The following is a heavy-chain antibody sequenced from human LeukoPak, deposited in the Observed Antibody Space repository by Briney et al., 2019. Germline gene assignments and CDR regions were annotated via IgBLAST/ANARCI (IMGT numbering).Heavy chain of an antibody. J-gene: IGHJ4*02. V-gene: IGHV4-59*08. Sequence: PSETLSLTCTVSGGFISSYYWSWIRQPPGKGLEWIGYIYYSGSTNYNPSLKSRVTISVDTSKNQFSLKLSSVTAADTAVYYCATRGYSSGCFDYWGQGTLVTVSS. CDR2: IYYSGST. D-gene: IGHD6-19*01. CDR3: ATRGYSSGCFDY. CDR1: GGFISSYY.